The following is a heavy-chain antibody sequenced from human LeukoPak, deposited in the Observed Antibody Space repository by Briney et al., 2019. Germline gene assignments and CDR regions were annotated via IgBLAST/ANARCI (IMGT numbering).Heavy chain of an antibody. CDR1: GYTFTSYY. CDR3: ARAVGYCSSTSCYHGRFFDP. Sequence: ASVKVSCKASGYTFTSYYMHWVRQAPGQGLEWMGIINPSGGSTSYAQKFQGRVTMTRDTSTSTVYMELSSLRSEDTAVYYCARAVGYCSSTSCYHGRFFDPWGQGTLVTVSS. D-gene: IGHD2-2*01. V-gene: IGHV1-46*01. CDR2: INPSGGST. J-gene: IGHJ5*02.